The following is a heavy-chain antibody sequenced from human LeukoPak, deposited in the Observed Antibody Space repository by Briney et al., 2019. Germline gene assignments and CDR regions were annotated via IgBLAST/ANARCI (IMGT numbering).Heavy chain of an antibody. J-gene: IGHJ4*02. CDR1: GFTFSTYS. V-gene: IGHV3-21*05. CDR2: ISTISNT. CDR3: AKDSFVGTTSYLDS. D-gene: IGHD1-26*01. Sequence: GGSLRLSCVASGFTFSTYSMNWVRQAPGKGLEWVSYISTISNTHYADSVKGRFTISRDNSKNFLYLHLNSLTPEDTALYYCAKDSFVGTTSYLDSWGQGTLVTVSS.